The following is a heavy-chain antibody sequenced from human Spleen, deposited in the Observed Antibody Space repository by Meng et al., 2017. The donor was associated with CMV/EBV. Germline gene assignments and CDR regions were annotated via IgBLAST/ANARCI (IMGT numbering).Heavy chain of an antibody. D-gene: IGHD1-26*01. Sequence: SGYSFSTSWIAWARQVPGKGLEWMGVIYAGDSDTTYSPAFQGQVTISVDKSISTAYLQWSRLRASDTAVYYCARRLSRGSASCWFDPWGQGTLVTVSS. CDR1: GYSFSTSW. J-gene: IGHJ5*02. V-gene: IGHV5-51*01. CDR3: ARRLSRGSASCWFDP. CDR2: IYAGDSDT.